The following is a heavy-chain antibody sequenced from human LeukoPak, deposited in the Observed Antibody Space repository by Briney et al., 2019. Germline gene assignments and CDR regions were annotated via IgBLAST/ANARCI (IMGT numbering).Heavy chain of an antibody. V-gene: IGHV3-15*01. Sequence: GGSLRLSCAASGFTFSNAWMSWVRQAPGKGLEWVGRIKSKTDGGTTDYAAPVKGRFTISRGDSKNTLYLQMNSLKTEDTAVYYCTTDGYCSGGSCPDYWGQGTLVTVSS. D-gene: IGHD2-15*01. CDR1: GFTFSNAW. CDR3: TTDGYCSGGSCPDY. CDR2: IKSKTDGGTT. J-gene: IGHJ4*02.